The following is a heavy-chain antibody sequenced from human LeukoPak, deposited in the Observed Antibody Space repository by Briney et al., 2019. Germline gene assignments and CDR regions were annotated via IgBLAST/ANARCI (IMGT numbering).Heavy chain of an antibody. CDR1: GFTFSNYN. D-gene: IGHD4-17*01. CDR3: AKDMSMTTAFDY. V-gene: IGHV3-21*06. CDR2: ISSSSTYI. Sequence: GGSLRLSCAASGFTFSNYNMNWVRQAPGKGLEWVSVISSSSTYIYYADSVKGRSTISRDNDKNSLYLQMNSLRAEDTAVYYCAKDMSMTTAFDYWGQGTLVTVSS. J-gene: IGHJ4*02.